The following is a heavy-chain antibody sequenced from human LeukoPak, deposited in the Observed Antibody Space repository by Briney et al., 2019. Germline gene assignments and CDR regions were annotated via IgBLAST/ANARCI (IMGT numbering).Heavy chain of an antibody. J-gene: IGHJ3*02. CDR2: IRSRAYGGTT. Sequence: GGSLRLSCTTSGFTFGDYAMSWVRQAPGKGLEWVGFIRSRAYGGTTDYAAPVKGRFTISRDDSKNTLYLQMNSLKTEDTAVYYCTTIPGATSAFDIWGQGTMVTVSS. CDR1: GFTFGDYA. D-gene: IGHD1-26*01. CDR3: TTIPGATSAFDI. V-gene: IGHV3-49*04.